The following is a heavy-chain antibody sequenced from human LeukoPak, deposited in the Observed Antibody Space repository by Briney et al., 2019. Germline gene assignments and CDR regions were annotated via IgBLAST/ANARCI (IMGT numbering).Heavy chain of an antibody. D-gene: IGHD3-10*01. CDR1: GGSISSYY. Sequence: SETLSLTCTVSGGSISSYYWSWIRQPPGKGLEWIGEINHSGSTNYNPSLKSRVTISVDTSKNQFSLKLSSVTAADTAVYYCARGVLSGSGSYYNVGRDYWGQGTLVTVSS. CDR2: INHSGST. J-gene: IGHJ4*02. V-gene: IGHV4-34*01. CDR3: ARGVLSGSGSYYNVGRDY.